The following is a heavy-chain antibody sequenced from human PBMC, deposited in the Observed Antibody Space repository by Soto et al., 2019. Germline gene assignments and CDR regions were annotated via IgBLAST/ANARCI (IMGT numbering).Heavy chain of an antibody. CDR3: ARVGPTGWFDP. J-gene: IGHJ5*02. Sequence: QVHLVQSGDEVKKPGASVKVSFKASGYSFTDYYLHWARQAPGQGLEWMGWINTKTGGTNYAQRVQGRVTMTGDPFINTAYMELSRLRSDDTAVYYCARVGPTGWFDPWGQGTVVTVSS. CDR2: INTKTGGT. CDR1: GYSFTDYY. V-gene: IGHV1-2*02.